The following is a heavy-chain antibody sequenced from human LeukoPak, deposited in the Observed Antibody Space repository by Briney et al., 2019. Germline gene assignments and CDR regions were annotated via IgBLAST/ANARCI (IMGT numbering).Heavy chain of an antibody. CDR1: GFTFSSYW. Sequence: PGGSLRLSCTASGFTFSSYWMTWVRQAPGKGPEWVASINYDASEKTYDDSLKGRFTISRDNTKNSLHLQMNSLRVEDTAVYYCARAQQWSFDSWGQGTLVTVSS. CDR3: ARAQQWSFDS. V-gene: IGHV3-7*04. CDR2: INYDASEK. D-gene: IGHD6-19*01. J-gene: IGHJ4*02.